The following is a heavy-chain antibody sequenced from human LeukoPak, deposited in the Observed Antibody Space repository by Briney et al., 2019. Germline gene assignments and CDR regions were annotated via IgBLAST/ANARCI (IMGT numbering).Heavy chain of an antibody. V-gene: IGHV1-69*05. CDR2: IIPIFGTA. D-gene: IGHD1-26*01. Sequence: ASVKVSCKASGGTFSSYAISWVRQAPGQGLEWMGRIIPIFGTANYAQKFQGRVTITTDTSTSTAYMELRSLRSDDTAVYYCASLQWVLGQPFDYWGQGTLVTVSS. CDR3: ASLQWVLGQPFDY. CDR1: GGTFSSYA. J-gene: IGHJ4*02.